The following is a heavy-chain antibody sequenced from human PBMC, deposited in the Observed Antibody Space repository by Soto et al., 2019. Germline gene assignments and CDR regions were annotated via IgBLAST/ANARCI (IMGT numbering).Heavy chain of an antibody. CDR3: ARLKQDYAVA. D-gene: IGHD3-16*01. CDR2: MNPNSGNT. Sequence: QVQLVQSGAEVKKPGASVKVSCKASGYTFTSYDINWVPLATGQGLEWMGWMNPNSGNTAYAQKFQGRVTMTRNTSISTAYMELRSLRSEDTAVYYCARLKQDYAVAWGQGTLVTVSS. J-gene: IGHJ5*02. CDR1: GYTFTSYD. V-gene: IGHV1-8*01.